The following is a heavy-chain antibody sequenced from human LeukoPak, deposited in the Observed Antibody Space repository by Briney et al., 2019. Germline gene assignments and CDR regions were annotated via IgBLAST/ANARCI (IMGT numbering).Heavy chain of an antibody. CDR1: GGSFSGYY. Sequence: PSETLSLTCAVYGGSFSGYYWSWIRQPPGKGLEWIGEINHSGSTNYNPSLKSRVTISVDTSKNQFSLKLSSVTAADTAVYYCARAPLQSTAALDYYGSGSYYRSLYFDYWAREPWSPSPQ. CDR2: INHSGST. J-gene: IGHJ4*02. D-gene: IGHD3-10*01. V-gene: IGHV4-34*01. CDR3: ARAPLQSTAALDYYGSGSYYRSLYFDY.